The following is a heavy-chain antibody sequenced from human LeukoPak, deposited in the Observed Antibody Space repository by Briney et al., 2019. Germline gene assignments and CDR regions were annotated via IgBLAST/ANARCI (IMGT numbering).Heavy chain of an antibody. CDR2: IYTSGST. J-gene: IGHJ4*02. CDR3: ARETTGLARYFDY. D-gene: IGHD4-11*01. CDR1: GNSISSYY. V-gene: IGHV4-4*07. Sequence: SETLSLTCTVSGNSISSYYWSWIRQPAGKGLEWIGRIYTSGSTNYNPSLKSRVTMSVDTSKNQFSLNLSSVTAADTAFYYCARETTGLARYFDYWGLGTLVTVSS.